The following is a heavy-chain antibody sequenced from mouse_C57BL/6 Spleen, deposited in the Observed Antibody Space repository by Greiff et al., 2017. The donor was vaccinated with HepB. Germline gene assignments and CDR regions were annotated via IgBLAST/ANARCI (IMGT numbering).Heavy chain of an antibody. CDR3: ARVPRGYGYDPRAMDY. V-gene: IGHV8-12*01. D-gene: IGHD2-2*01. CDR2: IYWDDDK. J-gene: IGHJ4*01. CDR1: GFSLSTSGMG. Sequence: QVTLKVSGPGILQSSQTLSLTCSFSGFSLSTSGMGVSWIRQPSGKGLEWLAHIYWDDDKRYNPSLKSRLTISKDTSRNQVFLKITSVDTADTATDYCARVPRGYGYDPRAMDYWGQGTSVTVSS.